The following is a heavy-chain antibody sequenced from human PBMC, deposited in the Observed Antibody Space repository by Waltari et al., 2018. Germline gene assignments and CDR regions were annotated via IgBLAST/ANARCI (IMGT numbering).Heavy chain of an antibody. D-gene: IGHD2-15*01. CDR2: MYYSGST. CDR3: VRHARTTSGGKHFDH. V-gene: IGHV4-39*01. J-gene: IGHJ4*02. Sequence: TVSGDSISSSSYYWGWVRQPPGKGLEWIGNMYYSGSTYYNPSLKSRVTISGDTSKSQFSLKLSSVTAADTSMYYCVRHARTTSGGKHFDHWGQGMLVTISP. CDR1: GDSISSSSYY.